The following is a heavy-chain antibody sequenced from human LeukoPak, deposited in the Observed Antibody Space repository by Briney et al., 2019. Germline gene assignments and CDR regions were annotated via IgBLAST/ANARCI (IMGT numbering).Heavy chain of an antibody. D-gene: IGHD1-26*01. J-gene: IGHJ4*02. V-gene: IGHV3-9*01. Sequence: GGSLRLSCAASGFTFDDYAMHWVRQAPGKGLEWVSGISWNSGSIGYADSVKGRFTISRDNAKNSLYLQMNSLRAEDTALYYCAKDRSMARGSYYTNWGQGTLVTVSS. CDR2: ISWNSGSI. CDR1: GFTFDDYA. CDR3: AKDRSMARGSYYTN.